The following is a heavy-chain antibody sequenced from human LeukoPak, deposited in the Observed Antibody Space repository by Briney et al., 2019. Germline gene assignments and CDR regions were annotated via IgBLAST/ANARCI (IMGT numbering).Heavy chain of an antibody. J-gene: IGHJ4*02. CDR2: IPYDGSDK. Sequence: GGSLRLSCAASGFTFSTYVMHWVRQAPGKGLEWVAVIPYDGSDKYYADSVKGRFTISRDNSKNTVYLQMNSLRAEDTAVYYCARDWRQIVVVTAIGFDYWGQGTLVTVSS. V-gene: IGHV3-30*04. CDR3: ARDWRQIVVVTAIGFDY. D-gene: IGHD2-21*02. CDR1: GFTFSTYV.